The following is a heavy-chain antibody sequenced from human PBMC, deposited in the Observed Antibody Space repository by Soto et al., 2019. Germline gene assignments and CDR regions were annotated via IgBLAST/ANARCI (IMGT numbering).Heavy chain of an antibody. D-gene: IGHD6-6*01. J-gene: IGHJ4*02. CDR1: GGTFRSYV. Sequence: VQLVQSGAEVKKPGSSVKVSCKASGGTFRSYVISWVRQAPGEGLEWVGGIIPLIGTENYAQKFQGRVTITADESTSTAYMGLSSLRSEDTGVYYCATRIAARPDYFDSWGQGTLVTVSS. V-gene: IGHV1-69*01. CDR3: ATRIAARPDYFDS. CDR2: IIPLIGTE.